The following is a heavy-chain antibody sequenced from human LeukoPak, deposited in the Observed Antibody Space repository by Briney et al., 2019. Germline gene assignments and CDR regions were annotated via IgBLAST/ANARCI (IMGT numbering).Heavy chain of an antibody. V-gene: IGHV1-2*02. D-gene: IGHD6-13*01. CDR3: ARAYSSSWYDTLGYFDY. CDR2: INPNSGGT. J-gene: IGHJ4*02. Sequence: ASVKVSCKASGYTFTGYYMHWVRRAPGQGLEWMGWINPNSGGTNYAQKFQGRVTMTRDTSISTAYMELSRLRSDDTAVYYCARAYSSSWYDTLGYFDYWGQGTLVTVSS. CDR1: GYTFTGYY.